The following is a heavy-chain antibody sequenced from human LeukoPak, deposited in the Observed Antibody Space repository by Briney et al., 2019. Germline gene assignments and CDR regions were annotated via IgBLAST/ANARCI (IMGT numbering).Heavy chain of an antibody. D-gene: IGHD3-10*01. CDR3: AKSLGSGSCSRFDP. V-gene: IGHV3-23*01. CDR2: ISGSGGST. Sequence: GGSLGLSCAASGFTFSSYAMSWVRQAPGEGLEWVSAISGSGGSTYYADSVKGRFTISRDNSKNTLYLQMNSLRAEDTAVYYCAKSLGSGSCSRFDPWGQGTLVTVSS. J-gene: IGHJ5*02. CDR1: GFTFSSYA.